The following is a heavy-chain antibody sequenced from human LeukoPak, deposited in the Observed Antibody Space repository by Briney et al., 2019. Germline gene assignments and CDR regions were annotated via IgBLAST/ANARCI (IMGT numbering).Heavy chain of an antibody. D-gene: IGHD3-22*01. CDR1: GFTFSSYW. CDR2: INSDGTYT. V-gene: IGHV3-74*01. Sequence: GGSLRLSCAASGFTFSSYWMSCVRQAPGKGLVWVSRINSDGTYTNYADSVKGRFPIPRDNAKNTLYLQMNSLRAEDTAVYYCTSLPLMIVVAGDAFDIWGQGTMVTVSS. CDR3: TSLPLMIVVAGDAFDI. J-gene: IGHJ3*02.